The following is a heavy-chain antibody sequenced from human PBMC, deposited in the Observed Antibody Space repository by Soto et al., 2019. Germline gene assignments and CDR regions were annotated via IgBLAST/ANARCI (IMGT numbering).Heavy chain of an antibody. CDR1: GFSLSTSGVG. V-gene: IGHV2-5*02. Sequence: QITLKESGPTLVKPTQTLTLTCTFSGFSLSTSGVGVGWIRQPPGKALEWLALIYWDDDKRYSPSLKSRLTITKDTSKNQVVLTMTNMDPVDTATYYCAHRPTGYCSGGSCYSDWFDPWGQGTLVTVSS. D-gene: IGHD2-15*01. CDR2: IYWDDDK. J-gene: IGHJ5*02. CDR3: AHRPTGYCSGGSCYSDWFDP.